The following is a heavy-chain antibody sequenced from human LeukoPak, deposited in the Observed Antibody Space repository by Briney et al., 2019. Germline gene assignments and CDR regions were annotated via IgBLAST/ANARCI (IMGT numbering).Heavy chain of an antibody. Sequence: GGSLRLSCAASGFTFSSYAMHWVRQAPGKGLEWVAVISYDGSNKYYADSVKGRFTISRDNSKNTLYLQMNSLRAEDTAVYYCAREAYSSGWYKGGAFDIWGQGTMVTVS. J-gene: IGHJ3*02. CDR2: ISYDGSNK. CDR3: AREAYSSGWYKGGAFDI. D-gene: IGHD6-19*01. V-gene: IGHV3-30-3*01. CDR1: GFTFSSYA.